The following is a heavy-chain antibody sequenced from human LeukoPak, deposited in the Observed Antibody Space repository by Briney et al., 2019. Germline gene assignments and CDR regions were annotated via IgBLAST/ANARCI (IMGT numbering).Heavy chain of an antibody. J-gene: IGHJ4*02. CDR2: MNPDSDNT. CDR1: GYTFTSYH. V-gene: IGHV1-8*03. CDR3: ARRNSGWRFDY. Sequence: ASVKVSCKASGYTFTSYHITWVRQATGQGLEWMGWMNPDSDNTGYAQKFQGRVTITRNTSISTAYLELSRLGSEDTAVYYSARRNSGWRFDYWGQGTLVTVSS. D-gene: IGHD6-19*01.